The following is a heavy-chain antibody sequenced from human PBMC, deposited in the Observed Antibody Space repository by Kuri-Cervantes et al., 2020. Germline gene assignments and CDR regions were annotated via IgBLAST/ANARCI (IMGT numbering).Heavy chain of an antibody. J-gene: IGHJ6*02. D-gene: IGHD4-17*01. CDR3: ARVGDYGDYVGYYYYGMDV. CDR2: IYTSGST. Sequence: SETLSLTCTVSGGSISGYYWSWIRQPAGKGLEWIGRIYTSGSTNYNPSLKSRVTISVDTSKNQFSLKLSSVTAADTAVYYCARVGDYGDYVGYYYYGMDVWGQGTTVTVSS. V-gene: IGHV4-4*07. CDR1: GGSISGYY.